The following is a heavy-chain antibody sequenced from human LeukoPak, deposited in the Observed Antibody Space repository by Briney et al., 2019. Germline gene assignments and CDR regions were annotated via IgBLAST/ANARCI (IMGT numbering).Heavy chain of an antibody. CDR3: ARQRFSDVHAFDV. J-gene: IGHJ3*01. Sequence: ASVKVSCKASGYTFTSYYMHWVRQAPGQGLEWMGIINPSGGSTSYAQKFQGRVTMTRDTSISTAYMELSRLRSDDTAVYYCARQRFSDVHAFDVWGQGTVVSVS. V-gene: IGHV1-46*01. CDR1: GYTFTSYY. D-gene: IGHD2-21*02. CDR2: INPSGGST.